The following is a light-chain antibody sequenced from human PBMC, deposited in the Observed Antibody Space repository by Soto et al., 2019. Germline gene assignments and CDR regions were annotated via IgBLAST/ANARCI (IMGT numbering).Light chain of an antibody. J-gene: IGKJ3*01. CDR3: QQYINRPIST. Sequence: DIQMTQCPSSLSASVGDRVTITCQASKDISNYLNWYQQQPGKAPKLLIYDASNLETGVPSRFSGSGSGTDFTFTISSLQPEDIAIYFCQQYINRPISTFGPGTRVDLK. CDR2: DAS. CDR1: KDISNY. V-gene: IGKV1-33*01.